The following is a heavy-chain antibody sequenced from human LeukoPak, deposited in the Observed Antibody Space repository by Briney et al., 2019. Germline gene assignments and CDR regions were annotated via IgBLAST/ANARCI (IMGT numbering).Heavy chain of an antibody. J-gene: IGHJ5*02. CDR3: ARGYNPNYDFWSGSRHHNWFDP. CDR1: GYTFTSYD. D-gene: IGHD3-3*01. Sequence: ASVKVSCKASGYTFTSYDINWVRQATGQGLEWMGWMNPNSGNTGYAQKFQGRVTITRNTSISTAHMELSSLRSEDTAVYYCARGYNPNYDFWSGSRHHNWFDPWGQGTLVTVSS. V-gene: IGHV1-8*03. CDR2: MNPNSGNT.